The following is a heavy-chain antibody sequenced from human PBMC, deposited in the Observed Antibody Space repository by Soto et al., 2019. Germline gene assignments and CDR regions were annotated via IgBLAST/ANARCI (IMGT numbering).Heavy chain of an antibody. Sequence: PSETLSLTCTVSGGSISSGGYYWSWIRQHPGKGLEWIGYIYYSGSTYYNPSLKSRVTISVDTSKNQFSLKLSSVTAADTAVYYCARVYTGAIFGVVTSYGMDVWGQGTTVTAP. CDR1: GGSISSGGYY. V-gene: IGHV4-31*03. J-gene: IGHJ6*02. D-gene: IGHD3-3*01. CDR2: IYYSGST. CDR3: ARVYTGAIFGVVTSYGMDV.